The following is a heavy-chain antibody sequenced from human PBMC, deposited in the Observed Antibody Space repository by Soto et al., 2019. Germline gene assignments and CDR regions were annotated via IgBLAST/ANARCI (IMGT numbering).Heavy chain of an antibody. CDR3: ARDIGSFAYGEGY. V-gene: IGHV4-4*07. Sequence: KPSETLSLTCSVSGGSINSYWWSWIRQPAGKGLEWIGRVYSSGTTDYNPSLNSRATMSVETSKNQFSLKLSSVTAADTAVYYCARDIGSFAYGEGYWGQGIQVTVSP. CDR2: VYSSGTT. CDR1: GGSINSYW. J-gene: IGHJ4*02. D-gene: IGHD3-10*01.